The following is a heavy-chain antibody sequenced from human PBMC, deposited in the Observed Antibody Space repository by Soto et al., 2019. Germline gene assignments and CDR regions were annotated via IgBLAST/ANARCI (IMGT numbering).Heavy chain of an antibody. CDR2: ISGSGSRT. D-gene: IGHD4-17*01. J-gene: IGHJ4*01. CDR1: GFTFTFYA. CDR3: AKDGESIDAPRGYFDC. Sequence: GGSLRLSCAASGFTFTFYAVTWVRQAPGKGLEWVSSISGSGSRTFYADSVKGRFTISRDNSKNTVYLQMNSLRAEDTAVYYCAKDGESIDAPRGYFDCWGRGALVTVSS. V-gene: IGHV3-23*01.